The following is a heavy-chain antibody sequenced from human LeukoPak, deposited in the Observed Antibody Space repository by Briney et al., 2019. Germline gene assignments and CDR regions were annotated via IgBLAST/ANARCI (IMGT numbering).Heavy chain of an antibody. CDR3: AKDEDRIAVAGQFDY. J-gene: IGHJ4*02. Sequence: GGSLRLSCAASGFTFSSYAMSWVRQAPGKGLEWVSAISGSGGSTYYADSVKGRFTISRDNSKNTLYLQMNSLRAEDTAVYHCAKDEDRIAVAGQFDYWGQGTLVTVSS. CDR1: GFTFSSYA. V-gene: IGHV3-23*01. D-gene: IGHD6-19*01. CDR2: ISGSGGST.